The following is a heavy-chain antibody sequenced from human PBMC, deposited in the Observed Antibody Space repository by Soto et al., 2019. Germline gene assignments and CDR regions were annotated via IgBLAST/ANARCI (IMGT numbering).Heavy chain of an antibody. CDR3: ARDFYYYDRSGSPGA. V-gene: IGHV1-18*01. D-gene: IGHD3-22*01. J-gene: IGHJ5*02. CDR2: ISAYNGNT. Sequence: GASVKVSCKASGYTFTSYGISWVRQAPGQGLEWMGWISAYNGNTKYAQKLQGRVTLTTDTSTRPAYMEPRSLNSDDPAVYFCARDFYYYDRSGSPGAWAQGTLATVPS. CDR1: GYTFTSYG.